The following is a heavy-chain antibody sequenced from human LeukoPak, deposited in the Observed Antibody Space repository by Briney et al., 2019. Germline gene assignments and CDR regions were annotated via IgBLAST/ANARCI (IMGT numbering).Heavy chain of an antibody. J-gene: IGHJ4*02. V-gene: IGHV4-34*01. Sequence: SETLSLTCAVYGGSFSGYYWSWIRQPPGKGLEWIGEINHSGSTNYNPSLKSRVTISVDTSKNQFSLKLSSVTAADTAVYYCARGRGRYYDSSGLFDYWGQGTLVTVSS. CDR1: GGSFSGYY. D-gene: IGHD3-22*01. CDR3: ARGRGRYYDSSGLFDY. CDR2: INHSGST.